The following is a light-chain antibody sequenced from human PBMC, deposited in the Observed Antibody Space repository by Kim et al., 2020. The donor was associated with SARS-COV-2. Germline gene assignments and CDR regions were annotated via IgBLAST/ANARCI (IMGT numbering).Light chain of an antibody. CDR3: MQGTHWPFT. CDR2: KVS. Sequence: PASISCRSSQSPGYSDGNTYLNWFHQRPGQSPRRLIYKVSNRDSGVPDRFSGGGSGTDFTLQISRVEAEDVGVFYCMQGTHWPFTFGPGTKVDIK. V-gene: IGKV2-30*01. J-gene: IGKJ3*01. CDR1: QSPGYSDGNTY.